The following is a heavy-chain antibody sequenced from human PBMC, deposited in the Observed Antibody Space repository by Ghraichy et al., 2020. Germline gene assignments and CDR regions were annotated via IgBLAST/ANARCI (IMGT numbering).Heavy chain of an antibody. V-gene: IGHV3-30*04. CDR3: VRGPFSSFGWQGAADFDL. CDR1: GFAFSRHE. D-gene: IGHD6-6*01. J-gene: IGHJ4*01. Sequence: GGSLRLSCAASGFAFSRHEMHWVRQGPGRSLEWVTLASADGTKTSYADSVKGRFTISRDNSESALFLQMNNVRREDSAVYYCVRGPFSSFGWQGAADFDLWGHGTRITVSS. CDR2: ASADGTKT.